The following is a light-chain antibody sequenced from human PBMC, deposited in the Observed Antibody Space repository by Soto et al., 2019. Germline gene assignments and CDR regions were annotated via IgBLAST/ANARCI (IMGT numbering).Light chain of an antibody. CDR2: GAS. V-gene: IGKV3-20*01. CDR3: QRYGSSNT. Sequence: EILLTQSPGTLSLSPGERATLSCRASQSVSSTYLAWYQQKPGQAPRLLIYGASRRATGIPDRFSGSGSGTDFTLTISRLEPEDFAVYYCQRYGSSNTFGQGTRLEIK. CDR1: QSVSSTY. J-gene: IGKJ5*01.